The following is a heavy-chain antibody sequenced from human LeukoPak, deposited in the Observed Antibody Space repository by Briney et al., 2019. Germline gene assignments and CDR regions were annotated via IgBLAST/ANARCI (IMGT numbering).Heavy chain of an antibody. V-gene: IGHV3-23*01. Sequence: GGSLRLSCAASGFTFSTYAMSWVRQAPGQGLEWVSSISDDGGSTYYAESVKGRFTISRDNSKNTLYLQMNSLRAEDTAVYYCAKRPDCSTTNCFRFEYWGQGTLVTVSS. CDR1: GFTFSTYA. CDR2: ISDDGGST. CDR3: AKRPDCSTTNCFRFEY. J-gene: IGHJ4*02. D-gene: IGHD2-2*01.